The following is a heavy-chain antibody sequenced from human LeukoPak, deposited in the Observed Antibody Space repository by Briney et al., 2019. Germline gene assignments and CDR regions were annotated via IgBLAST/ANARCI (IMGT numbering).Heavy chain of an antibody. CDR1: GGSFSGYY. Sequence: PSETLSLTCVVYGGSFSGYYWSWIRRPPGKGLEWIGEINHSGSTNYNPSLKSRVTISVDTSKNQFSLKLSSVTAADTAVYYCARRSSGWPTIDYWGQGTLVTVSS. CDR2: INHSGST. V-gene: IGHV4-34*01. CDR3: ARRSSGWPTIDY. D-gene: IGHD6-19*01. J-gene: IGHJ4*02.